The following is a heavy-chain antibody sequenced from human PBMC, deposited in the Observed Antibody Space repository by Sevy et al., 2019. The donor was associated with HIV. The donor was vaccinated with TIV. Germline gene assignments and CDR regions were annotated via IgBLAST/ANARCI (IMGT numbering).Heavy chain of an antibody. Sequence: SETLSLTCTVSGGSITSHYWSWIRQPPGKGLEWIGCFYWSGSTNYNPSLKSRVNISADTSKNQFSLKLSSVTAADTAVYYCARQTDCTTTRCYHPWFDPWGQGSLVTVSS. V-gene: IGHV4-59*08. J-gene: IGHJ5*02. CDR1: GGSITSHY. D-gene: IGHD2-2*01. CDR2: FYWSGST. CDR3: ARQTDCTTTRCYHPWFDP.